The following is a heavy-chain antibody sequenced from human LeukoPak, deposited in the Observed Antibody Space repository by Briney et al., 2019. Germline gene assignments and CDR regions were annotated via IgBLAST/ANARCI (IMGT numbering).Heavy chain of an antibody. CDR1: GCSISSYY. Sequence: SETLSLTCTVSGCSISSYYWSWIRQPPGKGLEWIGYIYYSGSTNYNPSLKSRVTISVDTSKNQFSLKLSSVTAADTAVYYCARFPGGLGVAFDIWGQGTMVTVSS. D-gene: IGHD3-16*01. CDR3: ARFPGGLGVAFDI. CDR2: IYYSGST. J-gene: IGHJ3*02. V-gene: IGHV4-59*01.